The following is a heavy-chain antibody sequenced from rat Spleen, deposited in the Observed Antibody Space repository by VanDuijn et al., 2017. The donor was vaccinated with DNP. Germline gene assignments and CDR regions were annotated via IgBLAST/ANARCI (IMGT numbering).Heavy chain of an antibody. CDR2: ISFDGYAP. J-gene: IGHJ2*01. D-gene: IGHD4-3*01. Sequence: EVKLVESGGGLVQPGRSLKLSCAASGFTFSDYYMAWVRQAPTKGLEWVAYISFDGYAPYYRDSVKGRFAISRDNAKSTLYLQMNSLRSEDMATYYCVRWNSGHFDYWGQGVMVTVSS. CDR1: GFTFSDYY. V-gene: IGHV5-22*01. CDR3: VRWNSGHFDY.